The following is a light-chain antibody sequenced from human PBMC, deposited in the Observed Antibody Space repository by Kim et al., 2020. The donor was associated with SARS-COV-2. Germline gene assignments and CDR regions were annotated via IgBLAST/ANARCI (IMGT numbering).Light chain of an antibody. CDR2: AAS. Sequence: IQLTQSPSSLSASVGDRVTITCRASQGISSYLAWYQQKPGKAPKLLIYAASTLQSGGPSRFSDSGSGTDFTLTISSLQPEDFATYYCQQLNSYPITFSQGTRLEIK. CDR3: QQLNSYPIT. J-gene: IGKJ5*01. V-gene: IGKV1-9*01. CDR1: QGISSY.